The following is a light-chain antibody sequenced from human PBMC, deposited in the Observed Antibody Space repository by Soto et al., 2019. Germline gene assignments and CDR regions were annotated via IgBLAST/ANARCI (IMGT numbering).Light chain of an antibody. V-gene: IGKV1-5*01. CDR3: QHYNSYWT. Sequence: DIQMTQSPSTLSASVGDRVTITCRASQSISSWLAWYQQKPGKAPKLLIYDASSLESGVPSRFSGSRSGTEFTLTISSLQHDDFATYYCQHYNSYWTFGQGTKVEIK. CDR1: QSISSW. CDR2: DAS. J-gene: IGKJ1*01.